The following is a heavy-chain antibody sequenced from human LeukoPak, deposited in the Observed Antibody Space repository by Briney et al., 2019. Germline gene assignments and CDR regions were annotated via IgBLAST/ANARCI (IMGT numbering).Heavy chain of an antibody. CDR3: ARGSVVTGPDY. CDR2: INHSGST. V-gene: IGHV4-34*01. D-gene: IGHD2-21*02. J-gene: IGHJ4*02. CDR1: GGSFSGYY. Sequence: SETLSLTCAVYGGSFSGYYWSWIRQPPGKGLEWIGEINHSGSTNYNPSLKSRVTISVDTSKNQFSLKLSSVTAADTAVYYCARGSVVTGPDYWGQGTLVTVPS.